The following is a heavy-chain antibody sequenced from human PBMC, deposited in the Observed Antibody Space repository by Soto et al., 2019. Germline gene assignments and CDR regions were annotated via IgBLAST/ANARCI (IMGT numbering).Heavy chain of an antibody. CDR1: GYTFINSA. CDR2: ISPYNGNT. D-gene: IGHD3-22*01. Sequence: QVQLVQSGGEVKQPGASVRVSCKATGYTFINSAIAWVRQAPGQGLEWMGWISPYNGNTNYAQRVQGRVTITTDTSTSTGYMESRSLRSDDTAVYYCARDQSSGVFDYWGQGTLVTVST. CDR3: ARDQSSGVFDY. V-gene: IGHV1-18*01. J-gene: IGHJ4*02.